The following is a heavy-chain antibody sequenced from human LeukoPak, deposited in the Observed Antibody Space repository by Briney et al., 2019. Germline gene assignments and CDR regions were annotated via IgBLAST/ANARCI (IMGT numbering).Heavy chain of an antibody. CDR2: IYCSGST. CDR3: AREGRVVLPAASFFDY. V-gene: IGHV4-31*03. D-gene: IGHD2-2*01. J-gene: IGHJ4*02. Sequence: ASETLSLTCTVSGGSISSGGYYWSWIRQHPGKGLEWIGYIYCSGSTYYNPSLKSRVTISVDTSKNQFSLKLSSVTAADTAVYYCAREGRVVLPAASFFDYWRQGTLVTVSS. CDR1: GGSISSGGYY.